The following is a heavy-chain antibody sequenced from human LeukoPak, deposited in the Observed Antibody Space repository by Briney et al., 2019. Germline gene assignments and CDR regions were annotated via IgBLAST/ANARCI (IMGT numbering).Heavy chain of an antibody. D-gene: IGHD2-2*01. CDR2: ISAYNGNT. CDR3: ARTRYCSSTSCYPGYYYSTDV. V-gene: IGHV1-18*01. CDR1: GYTFTSYG. J-gene: IGHJ6*04. Sequence: ASVKVSCKASGYTFTSYGISWVRQAPGQGLEWMGWISAYNGNTNYAQKLQGRVTMTTDTSTSTAYMELRSLRSDDTAVYYCARTRYCSSTSCYPGYYYSTDVWGKGTTVTVSS.